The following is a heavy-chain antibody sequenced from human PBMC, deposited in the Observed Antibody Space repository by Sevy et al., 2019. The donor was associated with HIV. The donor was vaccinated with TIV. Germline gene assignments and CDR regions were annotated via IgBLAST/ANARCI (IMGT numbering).Heavy chain of an antibody. CDR2: FDPEDGET. V-gene: IGHV1-24*01. Sequence: ASVKVSCKVCGYTLTELSMHWVRQAPGKGLEWMGGFDPEDGETIYAQKFQGRVTMTEDTSTDTAYMELSSLRSEDTAVYYCATGSGFDSVAGRLPFDYWGQGTLVTVSS. D-gene: IGHD6-19*01. J-gene: IGHJ4*02. CDR1: GYTLTELS. CDR3: ATGSGFDSVAGRLPFDY.